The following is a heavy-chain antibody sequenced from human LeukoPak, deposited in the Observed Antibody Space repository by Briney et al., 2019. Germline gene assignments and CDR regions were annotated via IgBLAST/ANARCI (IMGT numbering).Heavy chain of an antibody. CDR3: ARIRFLEWLLDY. CDR1: GFTVNNNY. V-gene: IGHV3-11*04. Sequence: PGGSLRLSCTVAGFTVNNNYMNWVRQAPGKGLEWVSYISSSGSTIYYADSVKGRFTISRDNAKNSLYLQMNSLRAEDTAVYYCARIRFLEWLLDYWGQGTLVTVSS. D-gene: IGHD3-3*01. J-gene: IGHJ4*02. CDR2: ISSSGSTI.